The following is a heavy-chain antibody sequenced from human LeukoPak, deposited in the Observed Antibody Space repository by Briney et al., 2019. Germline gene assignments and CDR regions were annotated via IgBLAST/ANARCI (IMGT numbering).Heavy chain of an antibody. V-gene: IGHV3-66*01. Sequence: PGGSLRLSCTASGFTFGDYAMSWVRQAPGKGLEWVSVIYSGGTTYYADSVKGRFTISRDNSKKTLYLQMNSLRAEDTAVYYCARETGDDAFDIWGQGTMVTVSS. CDR3: ARETGDDAFDI. D-gene: IGHD7-27*01. J-gene: IGHJ3*02. CDR2: IYSGGTT. CDR1: GFTFGDYA.